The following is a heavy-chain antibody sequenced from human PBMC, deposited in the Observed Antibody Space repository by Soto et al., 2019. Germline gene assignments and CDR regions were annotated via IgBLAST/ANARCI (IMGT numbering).Heavy chain of an antibody. CDR1: GFSFTGYY. J-gene: IGHJ5*02. D-gene: IGHD6-6*01. V-gene: IGHV1-2*02. Sequence: SVKVSCKASGFSFTGYYIHWLRQAPGQGLEWMGWINAHSGGTEYAQKFQGRVTLTRDTSIATAYLTLASLTSDDTALYYCAKDLTRQLAYWLDPWGQGTQVTVSS. CDR2: INAHSGGT. CDR3: AKDLTRQLAYWLDP.